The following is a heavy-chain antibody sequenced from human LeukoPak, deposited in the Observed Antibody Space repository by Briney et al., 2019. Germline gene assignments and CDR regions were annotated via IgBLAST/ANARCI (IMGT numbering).Heavy chain of an antibody. V-gene: IGHV4-39*07. CDR1: GGSISSSSYY. CDR3: ARGLRFSYLDY. CDR2: IYYSGST. J-gene: IGHJ4*02. Sequence: SETLSLTCTVSGGSISSSSYYWGWIRQPPGKGLEWIGSIYYSGSTYYNPSLKSRVTISVDTSKNQFSLKLSSVTAADTAVYYCARGLRFSYLDYWGQGTLVTVSS. D-gene: IGHD3-16*01.